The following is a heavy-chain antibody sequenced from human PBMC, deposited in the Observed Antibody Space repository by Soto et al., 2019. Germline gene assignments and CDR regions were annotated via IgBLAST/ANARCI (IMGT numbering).Heavy chain of an antibody. D-gene: IGHD5-18*01. CDR1: GFTFRTYW. CDR2: INQDGSEK. Sequence: EVQLVESGGGLAQPGGSLRLSCGASGFTFRTYWLSWVRQVPGKGLEWVANINQDGSEKNYVDSVKGRFTISRDNVKNSLYLQMSSLRAEDTALYYCARDGSTSWYSYDYHGMDVWGQGTTVTVSS. V-gene: IGHV3-7*05. CDR3: ARDGSTSWYSYDYHGMDV. J-gene: IGHJ6*02.